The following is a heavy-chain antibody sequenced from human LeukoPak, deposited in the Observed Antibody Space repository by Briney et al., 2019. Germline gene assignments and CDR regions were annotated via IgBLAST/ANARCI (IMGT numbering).Heavy chain of an antibody. V-gene: IGHV3-21*01. CDR2: ISSSSSYI. CDR1: GFPFSSYS. Sequence: PGGSLRLSCAASGFPFSSYSMNWVRQAPGKGLEWVSSISSSSSYIYYADSVKGRFTISRDNAKNSLYLQMNSLRAEDTAVYYCASDPWLDGPIDYWGQGTLVTVSS. J-gene: IGHJ4*02. CDR3: ASDPWLDGPIDY. D-gene: IGHD6-19*01.